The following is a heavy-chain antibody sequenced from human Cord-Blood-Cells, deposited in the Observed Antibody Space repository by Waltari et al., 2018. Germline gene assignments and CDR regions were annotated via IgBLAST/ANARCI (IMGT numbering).Heavy chain of an antibody. V-gene: IGHV1-69*01. CDR2: TSYNMGTA. Sequence: QVQLVQSGAEVKKRGSSVKVSCKAAGGTFSSDAISWVRQASGQGLEWRDVTSYNMGTANSARQLQGSATITADESPPTAYVELSSLSSEATAVYCCARAKEQQLGSFDYWGQGTLVTVSS. CDR3: ARAKEQQLGSFDY. D-gene: IGHD6-13*01. J-gene: IGHJ4*02. CDR1: GGTFSSDA.